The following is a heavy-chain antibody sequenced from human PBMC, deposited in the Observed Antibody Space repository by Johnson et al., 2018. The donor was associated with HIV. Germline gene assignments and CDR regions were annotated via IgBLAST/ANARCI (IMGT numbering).Heavy chain of an antibody. CDR2: IYSGGST. D-gene: IGHD1-26*01. CDR1: GFTVSSNY. Sequence: EVQLVESGGGLVQPVGSLRLSCTASGFTVSSNYMSWVRQAPGKGLEWLSVIYSGGSTYYADSVKGRFTISRDNSKNTLYLQMNSLRAEDTAVYYCAVGAADAFDIWGQGTMVTVSS. CDR3: AVGAADAFDI. J-gene: IGHJ3*02. V-gene: IGHV3-66*01.